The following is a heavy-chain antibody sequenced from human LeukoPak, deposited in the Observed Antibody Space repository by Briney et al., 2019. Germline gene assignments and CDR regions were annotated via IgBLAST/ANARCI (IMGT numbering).Heavy chain of an antibody. CDR3: ARDSSGWDYYFDY. D-gene: IGHD6-19*01. CDR1: GFTFSSYA. CDR2: ISYDGSNK. J-gene: IGHJ4*02. V-gene: IGHV3-30-3*01. Sequence: GGSLRLSCAASGFTFSSYAMHWVRQAPGKGLEWVAVISYDGSNKYYADSVKGRFTISRDNSKNTLYLQMNSLRAKDTAVYYCARDSSGWDYYFDYWGQGTLVTVSS.